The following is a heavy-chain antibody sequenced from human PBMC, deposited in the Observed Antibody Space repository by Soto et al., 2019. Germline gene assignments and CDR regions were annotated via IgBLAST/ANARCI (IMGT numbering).Heavy chain of an antibody. CDR2: TLPISETS. D-gene: IGHD3-10*01. V-gene: IGHV1-69*12. J-gene: IGHJ3*02. CDR3: AAWNYGSASFSGSPDAVDI. CDR1: GVSLSDFL. Sequence: QVQLVQSGAEVKNPGSSVKVSCKASGVSLSDFLVSWVRQAPGHGLEWMGGTLPISETSNYAPKFQDRVTITGADSTAHMEMRSLISEDTAIYYCAAWNYGSASFSGSPDAVDIWGQGTMVTVSS.